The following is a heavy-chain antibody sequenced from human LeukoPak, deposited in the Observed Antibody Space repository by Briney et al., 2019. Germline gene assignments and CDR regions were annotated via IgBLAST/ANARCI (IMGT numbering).Heavy chain of an antibody. CDR2: INHSGST. CDR1: GGSFSGYY. CDR3: ARRRSYISGPGE. V-gene: IGHV4-34*01. D-gene: IGHD6-25*01. J-gene: IGHJ4*02. Sequence: SETLSLTCAVYGGSFSGYYWSWIRQPPGKGLEWIGEINHSGSTNYNPSLKSRVTISVDTSKNQFSLKLSSVTAADTAVYYCARRRSYISGPGEWGQGTLVTVSS.